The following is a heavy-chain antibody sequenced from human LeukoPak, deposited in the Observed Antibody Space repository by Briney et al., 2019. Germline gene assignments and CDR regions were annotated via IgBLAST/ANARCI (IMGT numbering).Heavy chain of an antibody. J-gene: IGHJ6*01. CDR1: GFTFSGFA. CDR3: AKMKGHPLPKSYMDV. D-gene: IGHD1-26*01. Sequence: PGGSLRLSCAASGFTFSGFAMSWVRRAPGKGLEWVSSISGSGDNTLYADSVKGRFTISRDNSKNTLYLDMNSLRAEDTAIYYCAKMKGHPLPKSYMDVWGQGTTVTVSS. CDR2: ISGSGDNT. V-gene: IGHV3-23*01.